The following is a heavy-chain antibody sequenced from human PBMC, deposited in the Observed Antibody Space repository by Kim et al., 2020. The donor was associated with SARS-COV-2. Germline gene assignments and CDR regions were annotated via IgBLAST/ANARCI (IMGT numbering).Heavy chain of an antibody. CDR2: IYYSGST. Sequence: SETLSLTCTVSGGSVSSGSYYWSWIRQPPGKGLEWIGYIYYSGSTNYNPSLKSRVTISVDTSKNQFSLKLSSVTAADTAVYYCARDDSETTYFDYWGQGTLVTVSS. D-gene: IGHD4-17*01. J-gene: IGHJ4*02. CDR3: ARDDSETTYFDY. V-gene: IGHV4-61*01. CDR1: GGSVSSGSYY.